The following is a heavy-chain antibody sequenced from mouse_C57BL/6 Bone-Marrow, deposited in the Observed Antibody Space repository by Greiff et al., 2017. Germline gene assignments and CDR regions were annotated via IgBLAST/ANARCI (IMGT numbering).Heavy chain of an antibody. J-gene: IGHJ1*03. V-gene: IGHV5-12*01. CDR3: ASDGYYWYFDV. CDR1: GFTFSDYY. Sequence: EVHLVESGGGLVQPGGSLKLSCAASGFTFSDYYMYWVRQTPEKRLEWVAYISNGGGSTYYPDTVKGRFTISRDNAKNTLYLQMSRLKSEDTAMYYCASDGYYWYFDVWGTGTTVTVSS. D-gene: IGHD2-3*01. CDR2: ISNGGGST.